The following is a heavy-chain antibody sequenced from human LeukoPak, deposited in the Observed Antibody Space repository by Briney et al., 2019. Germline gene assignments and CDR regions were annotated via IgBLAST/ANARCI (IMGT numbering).Heavy chain of an antibody. V-gene: IGHV3-48*03. D-gene: IGHD3-10*02. Sequence: GGSLRLSCAASGFTFSSYELNWVRQAPGKGLEWVSYISSSGSTIYYADSVKGRFTISRDNAKNSLFLKTDSLRGDDTGIYYCARDPNVLGITPYYFDFWGQGTLATVTS. CDR2: ISSSGSTI. J-gene: IGHJ4*02. CDR3: ARDPNVLGITPYYFDF. CDR1: GFTFSSYE.